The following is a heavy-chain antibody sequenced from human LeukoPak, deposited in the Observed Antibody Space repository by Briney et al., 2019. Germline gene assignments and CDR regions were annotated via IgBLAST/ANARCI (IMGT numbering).Heavy chain of an antibody. V-gene: IGHV4-4*02. J-gene: IGHJ4*02. CDR3: ARNMVGETTFDY. D-gene: IGHD2/OR15-2a*01. CDR2: ISHSGCT. CDR1: GGSISGNNW. Sequence: SGTLSLTCAVSGGSISGNNWWSWVRRPPGRGLGWIGEISHSGCTGYNSSLKSRVTISVDKSKNQFSLKLSSVTAADTAVYYCARNMVGETTFDYWGQGTLVTVSS.